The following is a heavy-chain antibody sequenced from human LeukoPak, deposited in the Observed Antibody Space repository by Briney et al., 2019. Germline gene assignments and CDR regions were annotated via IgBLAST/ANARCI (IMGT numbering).Heavy chain of an antibody. CDR2: FDPEDGET. Sequence: ASVKVSCKVSGYTLTELSMHWVRQAPGKGLEWMGGFDPEDGETIYAQKFQGRVTMTEDTSTDTAYMELSSLRSEDTAVYYCAGGSGWQPYFDYWGQGTLVTVSS. V-gene: IGHV1-24*01. D-gene: IGHD6-19*01. CDR1: GYTLTELS. CDR3: AGGSGWQPYFDY. J-gene: IGHJ4*02.